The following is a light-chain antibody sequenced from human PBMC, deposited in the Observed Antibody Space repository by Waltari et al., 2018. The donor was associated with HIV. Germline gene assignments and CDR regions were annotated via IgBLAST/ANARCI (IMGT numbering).Light chain of an antibody. V-gene: IGLV2-11*01. CDR3: CSFAGSYIWV. Sequence: QSALTQPRSVSGSPGQSVTISCTGTSSDIGRYHFVSWYQQHPDKAPKLIIFDVNERPSGVTDRFSASKSGNTASLTISGLQAGDEADYYCCSFAGSYIWVFGGGTKLTVL. CDR2: DVN. J-gene: IGLJ3*02. CDR1: SSDIGRYHF.